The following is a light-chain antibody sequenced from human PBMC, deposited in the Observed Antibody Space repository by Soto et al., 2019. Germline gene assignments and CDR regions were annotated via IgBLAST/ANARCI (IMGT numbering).Light chain of an antibody. CDR3: SSYTTTSALV. V-gene: IGLV2-14*01. J-gene: IGLJ2*01. Sequence: QSALTQPASVSGSPGQSITISCTGTSSDVGGYDYVSWYQHHPGKVPKLIIYEVSKRPSGVSHRFSGSKSGNTASLTISGLQTEDEADYYCSSYTTTSALVFGVGTKVTVL. CDR1: SSDVGGYDY. CDR2: EVS.